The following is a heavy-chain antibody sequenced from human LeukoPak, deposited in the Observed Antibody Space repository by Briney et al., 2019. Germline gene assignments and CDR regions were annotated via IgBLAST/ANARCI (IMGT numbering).Heavy chain of an antibody. D-gene: IGHD3-22*01. V-gene: IGHV4-38-2*02. Sequence: TSETLSLTCTVSGYSISSGYYWVWIRQPPGKGLEWIGSIYRSGSTNYNPSLKSRVTISVDTSKNQFSLKLSSVTAADTAVYYCARGRWLMRDYWGQGTLVTVSS. CDR3: ARGRWLMRDY. CDR2: IYRSGST. J-gene: IGHJ4*02. CDR1: GYSISSGYY.